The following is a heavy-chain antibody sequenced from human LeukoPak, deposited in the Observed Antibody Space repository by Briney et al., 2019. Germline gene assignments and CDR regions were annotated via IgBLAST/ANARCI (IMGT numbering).Heavy chain of an antibody. V-gene: IGHV4-39*07. J-gene: IGHJ4*02. CDR2: IYYSGST. D-gene: IGHD5-24*01. CDR3: ARLRDGYNYVVDY. CDR1: GGSISSSSYY. Sequence: PSETLSLTCTVSGGSISSSSYYWGWIRQPPGTGLEWIGSIYYSGSTYYNPSLKSRVTISVDTSKNQFSLKLSSVTAADTAVYYCARLRDGYNYVVDYWGQGTLVTVSS.